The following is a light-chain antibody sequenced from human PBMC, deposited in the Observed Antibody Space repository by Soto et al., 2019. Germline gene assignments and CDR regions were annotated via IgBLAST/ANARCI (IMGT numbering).Light chain of an antibody. CDR3: QQYNNWGT. J-gene: IGKJ1*01. V-gene: IGKV3-15*01. CDR2: GAS. CDR1: QSVSSN. Sequence: EIVMTQSPATLSVSAGERATLSCRASQSVSSNLAWYQQKPGQAPSLLIYGASTRATGIPARFSGSGSGTEXTLTXSSLQSEDFAVYYCQQYNNWGTFGQGTKVELK.